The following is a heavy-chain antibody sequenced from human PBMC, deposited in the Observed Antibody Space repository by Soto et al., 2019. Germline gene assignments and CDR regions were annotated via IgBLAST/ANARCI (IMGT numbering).Heavy chain of an antibody. Sequence: EVQLVESRGGLVQPGRSLRLSCAASGCTFDDFAMHWVRQPPGKGLEWVSIITWNSGTIAYADSVKGRFTISRDNAKNSLYLQMNSLRAEDTALYFCAKDRGRDGYTPFDYWGQGTLVTVSS. J-gene: IGHJ4*02. V-gene: IGHV3-9*01. CDR2: ITWNSGTI. CDR3: AKDRGRDGYTPFDY. CDR1: GCTFDDFA. D-gene: IGHD5-12*01.